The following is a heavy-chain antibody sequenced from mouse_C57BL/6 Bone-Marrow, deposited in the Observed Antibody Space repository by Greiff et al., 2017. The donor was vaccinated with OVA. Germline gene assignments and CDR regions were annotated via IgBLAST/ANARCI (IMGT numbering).Heavy chain of an antibody. CDR2: ISYSGST. J-gene: IGHJ2*01. CDR1: GYSITSDY. CDR3: ARTYGSSFLDY. V-gene: IGHV3-8*01. Sequence: EVKLVESGPGLAKPSQTLSLTCSVTGYSITSDYWNWIRKFPGNKLEYMGYISYSGSTYTTPSLKSRLSITRDTSKNQYYLQLNSVTTEDTATYYCARTYGSSFLDYWGQGTTLTVSS. D-gene: IGHD1-1*01.